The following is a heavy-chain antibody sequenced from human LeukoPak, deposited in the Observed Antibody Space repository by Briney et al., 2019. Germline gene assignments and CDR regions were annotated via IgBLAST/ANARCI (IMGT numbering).Heavy chain of an antibody. V-gene: IGHV4-59*01. CDR1: GGSISSYY. Sequence: SETLSLTGTVSGGSISSYYWSWIRQPPGKGLELIGYIYYSWSTNYNPSLKSRVTISVDTSKSQFSLKLSTVTAADTAVFFFKQKTAYDILTGYYSAGGYFDYWGQGTLVTVSS. J-gene: IGHJ4*02. CDR2: IYYSWST. D-gene: IGHD3-9*01. CDR3: KQKTAYDILTGYYSAGGYFDY.